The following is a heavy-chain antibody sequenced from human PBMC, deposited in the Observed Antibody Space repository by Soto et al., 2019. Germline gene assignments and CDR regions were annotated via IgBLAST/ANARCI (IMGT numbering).Heavy chain of an antibody. Sequence: SETLSLTCTVSGGSIASSSYYWGWILQPPGKGLEWIGSIYYSGSTYYNPSLKSRVTISVDTFKNQFSLKLSSVTAADTAVYYCATQEVGGSYVYTFDPWGQGTLVTVSS. V-gene: IGHV4-39*01. CDR1: GGSIASSSYY. D-gene: IGHD1-26*01. CDR2: IYYSGST. CDR3: ATQEVGGSYVYTFDP. J-gene: IGHJ5*02.